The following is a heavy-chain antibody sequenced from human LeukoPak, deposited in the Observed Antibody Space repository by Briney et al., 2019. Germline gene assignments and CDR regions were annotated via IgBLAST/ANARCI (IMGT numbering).Heavy chain of an antibody. CDR2: INNSGGT. CDR3: ARGRAFFD. J-gene: IGHJ4*02. V-gene: IGHV4-39*07. D-gene: IGHD3-3*02. CDR1: GGSISSGSYY. Sequence: SETLSLTCTVSGGSISSGSYYWSWIRQPPGKGLEWIGEINNSGGTNYNPSLKSRVTISRDTSKNQFSLKLSSVTAADTAVYYCARGRAFFDWGQGTLVTVSS.